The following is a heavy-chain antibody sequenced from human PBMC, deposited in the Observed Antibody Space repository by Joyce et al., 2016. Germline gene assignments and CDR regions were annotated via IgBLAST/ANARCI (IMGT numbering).Heavy chain of an antibody. Sequence: QVHLQESGPGLVKPSETLSLTCTVSGDSVTSLFWNWIRQPPGKGLEWVAHISSTGSTKYNPSLKSRATISLDAPRNQFSLKLTSVTAADTAIYYCAGDGGYYFDYWGQGTLVAVSS. CDR3: AGDGGYYFDY. D-gene: IGHD3-16*01. CDR2: ISSTGST. J-gene: IGHJ4*02. CDR1: GDSVTSLF. V-gene: IGHV4-59*02.